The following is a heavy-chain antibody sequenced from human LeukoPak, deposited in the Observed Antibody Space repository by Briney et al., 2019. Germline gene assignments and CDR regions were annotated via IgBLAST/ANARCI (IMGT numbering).Heavy chain of an antibody. CDR2: IYYSGST. D-gene: IGHD3-22*01. CDR1: GGSISSSSYY. J-gene: IGHJ4*02. V-gene: IGHV4-39*07. Sequence: SETLSLTCTVSGGSISSSSYYWGWIRQPPGKGLEWIGSIYYSGSTYYNPSLKSRVTISVDTSKNQFSLKLSSVTAADTAVYYCARTQAVVVTMDYWGQGTLVTVSS. CDR3: ARTQAVVVTMDY.